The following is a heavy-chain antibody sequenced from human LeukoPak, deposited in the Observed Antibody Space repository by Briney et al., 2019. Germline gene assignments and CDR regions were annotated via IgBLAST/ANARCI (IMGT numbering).Heavy chain of an antibody. D-gene: IGHD6-13*01. CDR2: ISYDGSNK. CDR3: AKEIAAAASSTPLDY. Sequence: PGRSLRLSCAASGFTSSSYGMHWVRQAPGKGLEWVAVISYDGSNKYYADSVKGRFTNSRDNSKNTLDLQMNSLRAEDTAVYYCAKEIAAAASSTPLDYWGQGTLVTVSS. V-gene: IGHV3-30*18. CDR1: GFTSSSYG. J-gene: IGHJ4*02.